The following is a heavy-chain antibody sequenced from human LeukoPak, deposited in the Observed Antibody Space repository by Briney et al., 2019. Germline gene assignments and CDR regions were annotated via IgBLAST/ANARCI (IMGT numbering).Heavy chain of an antibody. D-gene: IGHD3-22*01. CDR1: GGSISSGDYY. Sequence: SETLSLTCTVSGGSISSGDYYWSWIRQPPGKGLEWIGSIYYSGSTYYNPSLKSRVTISVDTSKNQFSLKLSSVTAADTAVYYCARLTYYYDRSGYYYYWGQGTLVTVSS. CDR2: IYYSGST. CDR3: ARLTYYYDRSGYYYY. J-gene: IGHJ4*02. V-gene: IGHV4-39*01.